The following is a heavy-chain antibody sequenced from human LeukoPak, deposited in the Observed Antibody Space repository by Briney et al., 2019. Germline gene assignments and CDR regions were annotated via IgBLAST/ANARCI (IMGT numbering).Heavy chain of an antibody. CDR2: IYSGGST. CDR1: EFSVGSNY. CDR3: ARAPFSSGTTKYYFDY. V-gene: IGHV3-66*01. Sequence: PGGSLRLSCAASEFSVGSNYMTWVRQAPGKGLEWVSLIYSGGSTYYADSVKGRFTISRDNSKNTLYLQMNSLRAEDTAVYYCARAPFSSGTTKYYFDYWGQGTLVTVSS. J-gene: IGHJ4*02. D-gene: IGHD6-19*01.